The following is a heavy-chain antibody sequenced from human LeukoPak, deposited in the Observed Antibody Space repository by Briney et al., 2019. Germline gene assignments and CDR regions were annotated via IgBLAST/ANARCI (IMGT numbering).Heavy chain of an antibody. J-gene: IGHJ4*02. Sequence: RPGGSLRLSCAASGFTFDDYAMHWVRQAPGKGLEWVSGISWNSGSIGYADSVKGRFTISRDNSKNTLYLQMNSLRAEDTAVYYCAKEGFDSWGQGTLVTVSS. CDR2: ISWNSGSI. CDR1: GFTFDDYA. V-gene: IGHV3-9*01. CDR3: AKEGFDS.